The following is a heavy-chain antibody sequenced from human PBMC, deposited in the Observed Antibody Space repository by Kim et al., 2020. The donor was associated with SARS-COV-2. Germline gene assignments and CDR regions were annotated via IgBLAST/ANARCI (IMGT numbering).Heavy chain of an antibody. V-gene: IGHV1-2*06. Sequence: ASVKVSCKASGYTFTGYYMHWVRQAPGQGLEWMGRINPNSGGTNYAQKFQGRVTMTRDTSISTAYMELGRLRSEDTAVYYFARALGGGTVPADYWGQGTLVTVSS. CDR2: INPNSGGT. D-gene: IGHD3-10*01. CDR1: GYTFTGYY. J-gene: IGHJ4*02. CDR3: ARALGGGTVPADY.